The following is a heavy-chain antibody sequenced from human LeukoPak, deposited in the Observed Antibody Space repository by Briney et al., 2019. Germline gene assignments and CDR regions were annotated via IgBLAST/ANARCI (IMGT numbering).Heavy chain of an antibody. CDR2: ISWDGGST. Sequence: PGGSLRLSCAAPGFTFDDYTMHWVRQAPGKGLEWVSLISWDGGSTYYADSVKGRFTISRDNSKNSLYLQMNSLRTEDTALYYCAKSSLPYSGSYYPDYWGQGTLVTVSS. J-gene: IGHJ4*02. CDR3: AKSSLPYSGSYYPDY. CDR1: GFTFDDYT. V-gene: IGHV3-43*01. D-gene: IGHD1-26*01.